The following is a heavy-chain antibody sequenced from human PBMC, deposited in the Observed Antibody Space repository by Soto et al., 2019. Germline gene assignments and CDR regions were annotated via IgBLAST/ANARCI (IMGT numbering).Heavy chain of an antibody. CDR1: GGTFSSYT. D-gene: IGHD2-2*01. CDR2: ISAYNGIT. Sequence: ASVKVSCKASGGTFSSYTISWVRQAPGQGLEWMGRISAYNGITNYAQKFQGRVTMTADTSTSTAYMELRSLRSDDTAVYYCARDKVRGPGDYYYYGLDVWGQGTTVTVSS. J-gene: IGHJ6*02. CDR3: ARDKVRGPGDYYYYGLDV. V-gene: IGHV1-18*01.